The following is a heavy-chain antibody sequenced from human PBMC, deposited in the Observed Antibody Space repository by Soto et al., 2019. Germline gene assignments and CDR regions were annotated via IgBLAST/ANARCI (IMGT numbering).Heavy chain of an antibody. CDR3: ARDIGMVLGLFDY. D-gene: IGHD3-10*01. Sequence: QVQLVESGGGVVQPGRSLRLSCAASGFTFSSYAMHWVRQAPGKGLEWVAVISYDGSNKYYADSVKGRFTISRDNSKNTLYLQMNCLRAEDSAVYYCARDIGMVLGLFDYWGQGTLVTVSS. CDR1: GFTFSSYA. V-gene: IGHV3-30-3*01. CDR2: ISYDGSNK. J-gene: IGHJ4*02.